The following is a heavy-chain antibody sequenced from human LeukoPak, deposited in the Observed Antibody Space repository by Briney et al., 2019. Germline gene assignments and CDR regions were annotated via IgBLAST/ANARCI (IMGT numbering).Heavy chain of an antibody. CDR2: ISGSGGSA. V-gene: IGHV3-23*01. CDR1: GFTFSSYA. J-gene: IGHJ4*02. Sequence: GGSLRLSCAASGFTFSSYAMTWVRQAPGKGLEWVSAISGSGGSAYYADSVKGWFTISRDNSKNTLYLQMNSPRAEDTAVYYCAKTVSGSYSYQGGDYWGQGTLVTVSS. D-gene: IGHD3-10*01. CDR3: AKTVSGSYSYQGGDY.